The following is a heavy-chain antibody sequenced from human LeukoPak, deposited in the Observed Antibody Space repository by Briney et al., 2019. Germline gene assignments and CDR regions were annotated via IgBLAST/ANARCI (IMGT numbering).Heavy chain of an antibody. CDR1: GGTFSSYA. V-gene: IGHV1-69*13. J-gene: IGHJ4*02. CDR2: IIPIFGTA. CDR3: ARGKNYYDSSGYPYYLDY. D-gene: IGHD3-22*01. Sequence: ASVKVSCKASGGTFSSYAISWVRQAPGQGLEWMGGIIPIFGTANYAQKFQGRVTITADESTSTAYMELSSLRSEDTAVHYCARGKNYYDSSGYPYYLDYWGQGTLVTVSS.